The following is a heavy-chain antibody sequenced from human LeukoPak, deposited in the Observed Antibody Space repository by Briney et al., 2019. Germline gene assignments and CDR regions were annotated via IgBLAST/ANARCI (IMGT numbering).Heavy chain of an antibody. D-gene: IGHD3-22*01. V-gene: IGHV4-59*01. CDR2: IYYSGST. J-gene: IGHJ4*02. Sequence: PSETLSLTCAVYGGSFSGYYWSWIRQPPGKGLEWIGYIYYSGSTNYNPSLKSRVTISVDTSKNQFSLKLSSVTAADTAVYYCARGVGDYDSSRFDYWGQGTLVTVSS. CDR1: GGSFSGYY. CDR3: ARGVGDYDSSRFDY.